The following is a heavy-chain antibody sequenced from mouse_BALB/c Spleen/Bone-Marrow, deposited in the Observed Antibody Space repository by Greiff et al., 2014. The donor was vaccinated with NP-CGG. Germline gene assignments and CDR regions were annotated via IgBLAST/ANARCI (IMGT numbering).Heavy chain of an antibody. J-gene: IGHJ2*01. Sequence: EVHLVESGGGLVQPGGSLKLSCAASGFTFSNYGMSWVRQTPDKRLELVATINSNGGSTNYPDSVEGRFTISRDTAKNTLYLQMSSLKSEETAMYYCVRGNYGNYVDYFDFWGQGTTLTVSS. CDR2: INSNGGST. D-gene: IGHD2-1*01. CDR1: GFTFSNYG. CDR3: VRGNYGNYVDYFDF. V-gene: IGHV5-6-3*01.